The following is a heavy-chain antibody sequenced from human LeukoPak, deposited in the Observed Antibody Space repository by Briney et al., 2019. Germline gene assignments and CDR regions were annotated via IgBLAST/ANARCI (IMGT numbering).Heavy chain of an antibody. D-gene: IGHD3-10*01. CDR2: IYYSGST. CDR1: GGSISSYY. V-gene: IGHV4-59*12. J-gene: IGHJ6*02. Sequence: SETLSLTCTVSGGSISSYYWSWIRQPPGKGLEWIGYIYYSGSTNYNPSLKSRVTISVDTSKNQFSLKLSSVTAADTAVYYCARDSYGSGIPLDVWGQGTTVTVSS. CDR3: ARDSYGSGIPLDV.